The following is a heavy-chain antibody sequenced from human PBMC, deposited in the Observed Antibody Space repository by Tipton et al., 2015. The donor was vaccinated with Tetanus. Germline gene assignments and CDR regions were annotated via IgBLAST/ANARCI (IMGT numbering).Heavy chain of an antibody. J-gene: IGHJ6*02. CDR2: IKQDGSEK. CDR3: AREMACSSWYCVGYGMDV. V-gene: IGHV3-7*01. CDR1: GFTFSNYW. D-gene: IGHD6-13*01. Sequence: VQLVQSGGGLVQPGGSLRLSCAASGFTFSNYWMSWVRQTPGKGLEWVANIKQDGSEKYYEESVKDRFIISRDNAKNSLYLQMNSLRAEDTALYYCAREMACSSWYCVGYGMDVWGQGTTVTVSS.